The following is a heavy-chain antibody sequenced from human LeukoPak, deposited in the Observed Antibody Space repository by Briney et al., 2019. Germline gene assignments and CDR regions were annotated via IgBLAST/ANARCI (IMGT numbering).Heavy chain of an antibody. D-gene: IGHD2-21*01. CDR3: ARVRKILWWPDAFDI. CDR1: GGSISSGSYY. V-gene: IGHV4-61*02. Sequence: SETLSLTCTVSGGSISSGSYYWSWIRQPAGRGLEWIGRIYTSGSTNYNPSLKSRVTMSVDTSKNQFSLKLSSVTAADTAVYYCARVRKILWWPDAFDIWGQGTMVTVSS. CDR2: IYTSGST. J-gene: IGHJ3*02.